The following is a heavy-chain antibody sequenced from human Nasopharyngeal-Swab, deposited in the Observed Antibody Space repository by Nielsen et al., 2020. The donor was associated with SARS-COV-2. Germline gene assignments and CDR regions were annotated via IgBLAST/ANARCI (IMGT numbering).Heavy chain of an antibody. Sequence: WVRQAPGQGLEWMGIINPSGGSTSYAQKFQGRVTMTRDTSTSTVYMELSSLRSEDTAVYYCARGAYYGSGGYFRYYYGMDVWGQGTTVTVSS. J-gene: IGHJ6*02. D-gene: IGHD3-10*01. CDR3: ARGAYYGSGGYFRYYYGMDV. V-gene: IGHV1-46*01. CDR2: INPSGGST.